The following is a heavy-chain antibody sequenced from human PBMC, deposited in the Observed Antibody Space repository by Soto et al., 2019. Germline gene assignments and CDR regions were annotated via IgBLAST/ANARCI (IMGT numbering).Heavy chain of an antibody. CDR1: GYTFSDYY. CDR3: ASHHDMWSGYLSPVDY. D-gene: IGHD3-3*01. V-gene: IGHV3-11*01. J-gene: IGHJ4*02. CDR2: IDTSGTKI. Sequence: QVQLVESGGDLVKPGGSLRLSCAASGYTFSDYYMSWIRQAPGKGLEWISYIDTSGTKIYYADSVKGRFTITRANAKNSLYLEMNSMRDEDTAVYYCASHHDMWSGYLSPVDYWGQGTLVTVSS.